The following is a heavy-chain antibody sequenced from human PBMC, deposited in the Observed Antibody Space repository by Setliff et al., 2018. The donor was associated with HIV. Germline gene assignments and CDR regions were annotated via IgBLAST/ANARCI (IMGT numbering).Heavy chain of an antibody. CDR2: IYPSGNT. D-gene: IGHD5-18*01. J-gene: IGHJ4*02. CDR3: ARTLRAAAMGYFDC. Sequence: SETLSLTCTVSGGSISSGSYYWSWIRQPAGKGLEWVGRIYPSGNTNYNPSLKSRLTMSVDTSKNQFSLKLTSVTAADTAVYYCARTLRAAAMGYFDCWGQGTLVTVSS. CDR1: GGSISSGSYY. V-gene: IGHV4-61*02.